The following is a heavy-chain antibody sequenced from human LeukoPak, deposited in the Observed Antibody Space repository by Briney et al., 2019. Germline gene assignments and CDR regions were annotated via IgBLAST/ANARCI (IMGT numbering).Heavy chain of an antibody. CDR2: IWYDGSNK. CDR3: ARDRGSSGYLPDY. J-gene: IGHJ4*02. V-gene: IGHV3-33*01. CDR1: GFTFSSYG. Sequence: PGGSLRLSCAASGFTFSSYGMHWVRQAPGKGLEWVAVIWYDGSNKYYADSVKGRFTISRDNSKNTLYLQVNSLRAEDTAVYYCARDRGSSGYLPDYWGQGTLVTVSS. D-gene: IGHD3-22*01.